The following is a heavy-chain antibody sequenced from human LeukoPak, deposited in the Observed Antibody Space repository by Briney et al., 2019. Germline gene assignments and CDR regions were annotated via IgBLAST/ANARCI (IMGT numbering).Heavy chain of an antibody. CDR1: GGSFSGYY. CDR3: GRGGDCSSTSCYKWFDP. D-gene: IGHD2-2*02. CDR2: INHSGST. V-gene: IGHV4-34*01. Sequence: SETLSLTCAVYGGSFSGYYWSWIRQPPGKGLEWIGEINHSGSTNYNPSLKSRVTISVDTSKNQFSLKLSSVTAADTAVYYCGRGGDCSSTSCYKWFDPWGQGTLVTVSS. J-gene: IGHJ5*02.